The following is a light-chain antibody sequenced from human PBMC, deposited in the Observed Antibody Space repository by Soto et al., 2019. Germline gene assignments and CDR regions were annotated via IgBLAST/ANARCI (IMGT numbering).Light chain of an antibody. J-gene: IGLJ2*01. CDR1: SSDVGTYKL. CDR2: EGS. V-gene: IGLV2-23*01. CDR3: CSYAGSSTYVV. Sequence: QSVLTQPASVSGSPGQSITISCTGTSSDVGTYKLVSWYRQHPVKAPKLRIDEGSKRPSDVSNRFYGSTSANTSSLTISGLQAEDEADYYCCSYAGSSTYVVFGGGTKLTV.